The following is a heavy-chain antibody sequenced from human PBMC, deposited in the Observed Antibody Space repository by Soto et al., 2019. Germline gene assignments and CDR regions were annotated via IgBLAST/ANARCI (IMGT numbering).Heavy chain of an antibody. J-gene: IGHJ5*01. D-gene: IGHD3-10*01. CDR3: ARASGAFCWFDS. Sequence: QVHLQESGPGLVKPSGTLSLTCAVSSDSISGSNWWSWVRQPPGKGLEWIGESYHSGFTNYNPSLKSRVTISIDTSKNQFSLQLKSVAAADTAVYYCARASGAFCWFDSWGQGTLVTVSS. V-gene: IGHV4-4*02. CDR2: SYHSGFT. CDR1: SDSISGSNW.